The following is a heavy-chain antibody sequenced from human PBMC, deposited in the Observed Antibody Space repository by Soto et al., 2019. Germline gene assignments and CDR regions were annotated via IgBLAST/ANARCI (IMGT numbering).Heavy chain of an antibody. CDR2: IYPGGSDT. V-gene: IGHV5-51*01. D-gene: IGHD3-16*01. Sequence: RGESLKISCKGSGYSFTSYWIGWVRQMPGKGLEWLGIIYPGGSDTRYSPSFQGQVTISADKSITTAYLQWSSLKASDTAIYFCARRARGNWAFDYWGQGTLVTVSS. CDR1: GYSFTSYW. CDR3: ARRARGNWAFDY. J-gene: IGHJ4*02.